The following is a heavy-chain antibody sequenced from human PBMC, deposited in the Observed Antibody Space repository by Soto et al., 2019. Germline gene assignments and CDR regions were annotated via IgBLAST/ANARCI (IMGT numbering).Heavy chain of an antibody. Sequence: SETLSLTCGVSGGSFTGFYWSWVRQRPGMGLEWLGDINPSENTNSNPSLKSRVTMSVDRSKNQFSLSLSSVTAADTAVYYCARVVRESMPTSIYYFYHYMDVWGKGTTVTVSS. CDR2: INPSENT. D-gene: IGHD1-26*01. V-gene: IGHV4-34*01. CDR3: ARVVRESMPTSIYYFYHYMDV. J-gene: IGHJ6*03. CDR1: GGSFTGFY.